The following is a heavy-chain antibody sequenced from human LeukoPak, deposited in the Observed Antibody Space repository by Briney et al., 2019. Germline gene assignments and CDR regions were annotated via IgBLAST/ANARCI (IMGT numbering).Heavy chain of an antibody. J-gene: IGHJ4*02. V-gene: IGHV4-34*01. Sequence: PSETLSLTCAVYGGSFSGYYWSWIRQPPGKGLEWIGEINHSGSTNYNPSLKSRVTISVDTSKNQFSLKLSSVTAADTAVYYCARRRGLGGADYWGQGTLVTVSS. CDR2: INHSGST. CDR3: ARRRGLGGADY. CDR1: GGSFSGYY. D-gene: IGHD1-26*01.